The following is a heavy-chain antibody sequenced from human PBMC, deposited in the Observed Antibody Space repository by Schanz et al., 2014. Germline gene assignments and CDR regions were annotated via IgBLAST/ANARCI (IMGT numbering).Heavy chain of an antibody. Sequence: QVQLVQSGVEVKKPGASVKVSCKASGYTFTSYGINWVRQAPGQGLEWMGWISAYNGDTNYAQKVQGRVTLTTDTSANTAYMELTRLRSDDTAVYFCGRGPPFVPAKAIAYWGQGTLVTVSS. J-gene: IGHJ4*02. V-gene: IGHV1-18*04. CDR1: GYTFTSYG. CDR3: GRGPPFVPAKAIAY. CDR2: ISAYNGDT. D-gene: IGHD2-2*01.